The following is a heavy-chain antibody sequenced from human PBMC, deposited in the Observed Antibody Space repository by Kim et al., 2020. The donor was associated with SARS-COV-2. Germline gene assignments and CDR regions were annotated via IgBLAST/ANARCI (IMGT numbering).Heavy chain of an antibody. CDR1: GFTFSTHY. CDR2: IKEDASDE. Sequence: GGSLRHSCEASGFTFSTHYMSWVRQAPGKGLEWVANIKEDASDESYADTVKGRFTISRDNARNSLYLQMNNLRVEDTAVYYCAKGWGFDNWGQGTLVTVS. D-gene: IGHD3-16*01. CDR3: AKGWGFDN. V-gene: IGHV3-7*01. J-gene: IGHJ4*02.